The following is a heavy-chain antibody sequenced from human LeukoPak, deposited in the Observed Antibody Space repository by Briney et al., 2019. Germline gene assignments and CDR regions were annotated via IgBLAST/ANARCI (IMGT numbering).Heavy chain of an antibody. CDR1: GFTFSSYW. CDR3: ARVVFDRHHNFDY. V-gene: IGHV3-74*01. J-gene: IGHJ4*02. CDR2: INGDGSST. D-gene: IGHD1-14*01. Sequence: PGGSLRLSCAASGFTFSSYWMHWVRHGPGKGLVWVSRINGDGSSTNYADSVKGRITISRDNAKNTLYLQMNSLRAEDTAVYYCARVVFDRHHNFDYWGQGTLVTVSS.